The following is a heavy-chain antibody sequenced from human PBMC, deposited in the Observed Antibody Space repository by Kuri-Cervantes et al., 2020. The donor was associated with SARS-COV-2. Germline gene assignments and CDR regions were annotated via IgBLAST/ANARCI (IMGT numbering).Heavy chain of an antibody. CDR2: ISAYNGNT. CDR1: GYTFTSYG. Sequence: ASVKVSCKASGYTFTSYGISWVRQAPGQGLEWMGWISAYNGNTNYAQKLQGKVTMTTDTSTSTAYMELRSLRSDDTAVYYCARSPGSIVVVTAPDYWGQGTLVTVSS. D-gene: IGHD2-21*02. CDR3: ARSPGSIVVVTAPDY. V-gene: IGHV1-18*04. J-gene: IGHJ4*02.